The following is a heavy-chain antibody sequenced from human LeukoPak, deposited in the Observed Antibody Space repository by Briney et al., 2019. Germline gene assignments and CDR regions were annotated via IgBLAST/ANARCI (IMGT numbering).Heavy chain of an antibody. V-gene: IGHV1-2*02. CDR2: IDTSNGAT. CDR1: GYTFTSYY. J-gene: IGHJ4*02. CDR3: ASDANCNGGRCSLQRVAS. Sequence: ASVKVSYKASGYTFTSYYMQWVRQAPGQGLEWMGWIDTSNGATNYAQKFQGRVTISRDTSIGTAYMELTNLISDDTAIYYCASDANCNGGRCSLQRVASWGQGTLVTVSS. D-gene: IGHD2-15*01.